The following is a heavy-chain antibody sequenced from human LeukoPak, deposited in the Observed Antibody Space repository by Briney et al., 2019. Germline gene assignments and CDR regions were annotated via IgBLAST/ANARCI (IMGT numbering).Heavy chain of an antibody. CDR1: GFTFDDYG. D-gene: IGHD3-22*01. CDR3: AKGHYYDTSASPDY. CDR2: IHWNSNNI. Sequence: GGSLRLSCAASGFTFDDYGMHWVRQAPGKGLEWVSFIHWNSNNIGYADSVKGRFTISRDNAKNSLYLQMNSLRAEDTALYYCAKGHYYDTSASPDYWGQGTLVTVSS. V-gene: IGHV3-9*01. J-gene: IGHJ4*02.